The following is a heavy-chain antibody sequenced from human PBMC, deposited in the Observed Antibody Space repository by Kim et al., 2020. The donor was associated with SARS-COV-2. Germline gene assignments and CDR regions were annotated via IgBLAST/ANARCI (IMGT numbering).Heavy chain of an antibody. D-gene: IGHD6-19*01. J-gene: IGHJ4*02. V-gene: IGHV4-59*08. CDR2: FSYNKRT. CDR3: ARLPDITGWPFDY. Sequence: SETLSLTCTISGASISDDYWTLIRQPPGKGLDWIGYFSYNKRTSYNPSLKSRVSMSLDTSRNQFSLKLNSVTAADTAVYYCARLPDITGWPFDYWAQGTL. CDR1: GASISDDY.